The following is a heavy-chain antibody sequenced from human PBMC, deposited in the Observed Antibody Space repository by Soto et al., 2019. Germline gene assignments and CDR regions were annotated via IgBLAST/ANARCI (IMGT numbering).Heavy chain of an antibody. CDR2: IIPIFGTA. CDR1: GGTFSSYA. V-gene: IGHV1-69*01. J-gene: IGHJ3*02. CDR3: ARAGKLGYCSSTSCYGDAFDI. Sequence: QVQLVQSGAEVKKPGSSVKVSCKASGGTFSSYAISWVRQAPGQGLEWMGGIIPIFGTANYAQKFQGRVTITADESMSTAYMELSSLRSEDTAVYYCARAGKLGYCSSTSCYGDAFDIWGQGTMVTVSS. D-gene: IGHD2-2*01.